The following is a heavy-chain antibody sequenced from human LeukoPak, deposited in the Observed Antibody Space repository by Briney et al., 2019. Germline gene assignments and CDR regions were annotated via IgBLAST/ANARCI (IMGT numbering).Heavy chain of an antibody. CDR3: ARDGTPRDGYNLFYFDY. CDR1: GGTFSSYA. J-gene: IGHJ4*02. CDR2: IIPIFGTA. D-gene: IGHD5-24*01. V-gene: IGHV1-69*05. Sequence: SVKVSCKASGGTFSSYAISWVRQAPGQGLEWKGMIIPIFGTANYAQKFQGRVTITTDESTSTAYMELSSLRSEDTAVYYCARDGTPRDGYNLFYFDYWGRGTLVTVSS.